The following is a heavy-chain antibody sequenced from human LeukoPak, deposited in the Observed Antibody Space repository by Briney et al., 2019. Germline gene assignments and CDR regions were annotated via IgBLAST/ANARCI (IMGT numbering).Heavy chain of an antibody. CDR1: GGSISSYY. J-gene: IGHJ1*01. V-gene: IGHV4-59*08. CDR2: IYYSGST. CDR3: ARAGYSSSWSPKPFQH. Sequence: PSETLSLTCTVSGGSISSYYWSWIRQPPGKGLEWIGYIYYSGSTNYNPSLKSRVTISVDTSKNQFSLKLSSVTAADTAVYYCARAGYSSSWSPKPFQHWGQGTLVTVSS. D-gene: IGHD6-13*01.